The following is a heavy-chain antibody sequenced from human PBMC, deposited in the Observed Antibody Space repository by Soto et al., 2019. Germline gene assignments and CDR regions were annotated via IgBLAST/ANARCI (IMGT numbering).Heavy chain of an antibody. CDR1: GYTFTSYG. J-gene: IGHJ4*02. V-gene: IGHV1-18*01. CDR2: ISAYNGNT. D-gene: IGHD2-21*02. CDR3: ARGLPAAATIVVVTAGFDY. Sequence: QVQLVQSGAEVKKPGASVKVSCKASGYTFTSYGISWVRQAPGQGLEWMGWISAYNGNTNYAQKLQGGVTMTTDTSTSTAYMELRSLRSDDTAVYYCARGLPAAATIVVVTAGFDYWGQGTLVTVSS.